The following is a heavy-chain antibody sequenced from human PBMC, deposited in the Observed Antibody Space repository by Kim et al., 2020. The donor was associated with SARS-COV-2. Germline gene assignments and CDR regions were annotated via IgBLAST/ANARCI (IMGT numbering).Heavy chain of an antibody. V-gene: IGHV2-5*01. Sequence: KRYSPSLKSRLTITKDTSKNQVVLTMTNMDPVDTATYYCAHRRAFGGSFDYWGQGTLVTVSS. CDR3: AHRRAFGGSFDY. CDR2: K. D-gene: IGHD2-15*01. J-gene: IGHJ4*02.